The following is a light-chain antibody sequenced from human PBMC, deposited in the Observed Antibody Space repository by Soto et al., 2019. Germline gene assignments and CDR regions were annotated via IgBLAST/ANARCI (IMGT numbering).Light chain of an antibody. CDR1: SSNIGAGFD. J-gene: IGLJ2*01. CDR2: GNS. CDR3: CSYAGIYTSV. V-gene: IGLV1-40*01. Sequence: QSVLTQPPSVSGAPGQRVTISCTGSSSNIGAGFDVHWYRQLPGTSPKLLIFGNSNRPSGVPDRFSGARSGTSASLAITGLQAEDEADYYCCSYAGIYTSVFGGGTKLTVL.